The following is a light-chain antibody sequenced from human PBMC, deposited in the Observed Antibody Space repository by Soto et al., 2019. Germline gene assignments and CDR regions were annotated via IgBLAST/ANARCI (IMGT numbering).Light chain of an antibody. CDR1: QSVSSSY. J-gene: IGKJ3*01. CDR3: QHYGTSAM. V-gene: IGKV3-20*01. Sequence: EIVLTQSPGTLSLSPGERATLSCRASQSVSSSYLDWYQQTPGQAPRLLIYDASRATGIPDRFSGSGSGTDFTLTITRLEAEDFTVYYCQHYGTSAMFGPGTKVDI. CDR2: DAS.